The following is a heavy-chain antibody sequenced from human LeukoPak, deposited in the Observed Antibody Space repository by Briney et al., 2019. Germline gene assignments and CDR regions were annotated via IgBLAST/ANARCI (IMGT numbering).Heavy chain of an antibody. J-gene: IGHJ4*02. V-gene: IGHV4-39*01. D-gene: IGHD3-16*01. Sequence: PSETLSLTCTVSGGSISSSTYYWGWIRQPPGKGLEWIGTIHYNGGTYYNSSLKSRVTTPVDTSKNQFSLKLSSVTAADTAVYFCARLHVQTATVWGQGTLVTVSS. CDR1: GGSISSSTYY. CDR3: ARLHVQTATV. CDR2: IHYNGGT.